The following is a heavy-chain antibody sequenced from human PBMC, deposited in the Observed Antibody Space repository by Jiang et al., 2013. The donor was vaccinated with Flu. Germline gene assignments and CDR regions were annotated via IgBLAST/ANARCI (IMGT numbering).Heavy chain of an antibody. D-gene: IGHD6-19*01. CDR3: AKVRVTGTYVVDY. J-gene: IGHJ4*02. V-gene: IGHV3-23*01. Sequence: KGLEWVSGVSGSGDNTYYTDSVKGRFTISRDNSKNTLDLQMNSLRAEDTAVYYCAKVRVTGTYVVDYWGQGTLVTVSS. CDR2: VSGSGDNT.